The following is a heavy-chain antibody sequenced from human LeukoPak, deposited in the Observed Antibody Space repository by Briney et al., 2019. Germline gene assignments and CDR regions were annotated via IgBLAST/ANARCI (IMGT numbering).Heavy chain of an antibody. D-gene: IGHD1-26*01. CDR1: GGSISSYY. V-gene: IGHV4-59*01. Sequence: SETLSLTCTVSGGSISSYYWSWIRQPPGKGLEWIGHIYYSGSTNYNPSLKSRVTISVDTSKNQFSLNLNSVTAADTAVYYCARRSGTLWYFDLWGRGTLVTVSS. J-gene: IGHJ2*01. CDR2: IYYSGST. CDR3: ARRSGTLWYFDL.